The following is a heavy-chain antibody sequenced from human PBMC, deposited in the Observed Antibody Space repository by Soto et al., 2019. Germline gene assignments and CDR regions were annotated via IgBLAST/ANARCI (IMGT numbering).Heavy chain of an antibody. J-gene: IGHJ4*02. CDR2: IYWDDDK. D-gene: IGHD3-10*01. Sequence: QITLKESGPTLVKPTQTLTLTCTFSGFSLTTSGASVGWVRQPPGKALEWLALIYWDDDKRYSPSLKSRLTITKDTSKYQVVLTMTNMDPVDTATYYCAHDNYYASWSLFANWGQGTLVTVSS. V-gene: IGHV2-5*02. CDR1: GFSLTTSGAS. CDR3: AHDNYYASWSLFAN.